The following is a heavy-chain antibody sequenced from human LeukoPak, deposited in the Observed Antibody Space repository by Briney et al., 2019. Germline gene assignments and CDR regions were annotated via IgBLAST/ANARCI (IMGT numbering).Heavy chain of an antibody. D-gene: IGHD3-3*01. CDR3: ARQNDFRLDY. CDR1: GYTFSSYW. CDR2: IYPGESDT. J-gene: IGHJ4*02. V-gene: IGHV5-51*01. Sequence: GESLKISCKGSGYTFSSYWIGWVRRMPGKGLEGMGIIYPGESDTRYSPSLPGQVTISVDTSIGTAYLQWSSLKASDTDIYYCARQNDFRLDYWGQGTLVTVSS.